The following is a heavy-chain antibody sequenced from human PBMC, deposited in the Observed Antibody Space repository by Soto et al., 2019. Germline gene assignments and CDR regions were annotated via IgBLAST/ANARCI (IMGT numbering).Heavy chain of an antibody. J-gene: IGHJ4*02. D-gene: IGHD1-26*01. CDR3: ARGLFGGSHGPVGY. CDR1: GGFIISDNW. CDR2: IYHSGST. V-gene: IGHV4-4*02. Sequence: LSLTCAVSGGFIISDNWWSWVRQPPGKGLEWIGEIYHSGSTNYNPSLKSRVTISVDKSKNQFSLKLISVTAADTAVYYCARGLFGGSHGPVGYWGQGTLVTVSS.